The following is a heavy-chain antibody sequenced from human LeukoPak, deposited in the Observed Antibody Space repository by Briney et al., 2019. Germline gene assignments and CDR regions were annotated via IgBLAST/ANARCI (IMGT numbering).Heavy chain of an antibody. J-gene: IGHJ5*02. CDR3: ARDRLWFGELSGPNWFDP. V-gene: IGHV3-66*01. Sequence: GRSLRLSCAASGFTFSSYGMHWVRQAPGEGLEWVSVIYSGGSTYYADSVKGRFTISRDNSKNTLYLQMNSLRAEDTAVYYCARDRLWFGELSGPNWFDPWGQGTLVTVSS. D-gene: IGHD3-10*01. CDR1: GFTFSSYG. CDR2: IYSGGST.